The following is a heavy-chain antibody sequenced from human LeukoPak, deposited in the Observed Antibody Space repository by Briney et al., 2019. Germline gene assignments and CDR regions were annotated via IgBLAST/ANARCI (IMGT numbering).Heavy chain of an antibody. CDR3: ARAHDYVWGSLEAFDI. CDR1: GFTFSSYE. CDR2: ISSSGSTI. V-gene: IGHV3-48*03. Sequence: GGSLRLSCAASGFTFSSYEMNWVRQAPGKGLEWVSYISSSGSTIYYADSVKGRFTISRDNAKNSLYLQMNSLRAEDTAVYYCARAHDYVWGSLEAFDIWGQGTMVTVSS. D-gene: IGHD3-16*01. J-gene: IGHJ3*02.